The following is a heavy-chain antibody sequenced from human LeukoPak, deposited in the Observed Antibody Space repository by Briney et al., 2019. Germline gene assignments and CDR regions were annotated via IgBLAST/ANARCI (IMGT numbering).Heavy chain of an antibody. CDR1: GFTFSSYW. V-gene: IGHV3-74*01. CDR3: ARARGDYFDY. CDR2: IHSDGTGT. Sequence: GGSLRLSCVASGFTFSSYWMHWVRQAPGKGLVWVSRIHSDGTGTSYADSVKGRFTISRDNAKNTLYLQMNSLRAEDTAVYYCARARGDYFDYWGQGTLVTVSS. J-gene: IGHJ4*02. D-gene: IGHD3-10*01.